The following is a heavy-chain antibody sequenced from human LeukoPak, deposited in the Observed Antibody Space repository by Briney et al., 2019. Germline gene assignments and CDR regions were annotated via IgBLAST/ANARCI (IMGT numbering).Heavy chain of an antibody. CDR1: GFAFSSYG. CDR2: IRYDGSNK. CDR3: AKPSTGRVHDAFDI. J-gene: IGHJ3*02. D-gene: IGHD1-14*01. V-gene: IGHV3-30*02. Sequence: PGGSLRLSCAASGFAFSSYGMHWVRQAPGKGLEWVAFIRYDGSNKYYADSVKGRFTISRDNSKNTLYLQMNSLRAEDTAVYYCAKPSTGRVHDAFDIWAKGQWSPSLQ.